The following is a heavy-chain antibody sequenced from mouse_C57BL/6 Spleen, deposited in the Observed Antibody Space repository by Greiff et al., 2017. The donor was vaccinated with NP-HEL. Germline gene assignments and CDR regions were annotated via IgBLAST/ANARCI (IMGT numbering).Heavy chain of an antibody. CDR1: GYAFSSSW. Sequence: VQLQQSGPELVKPGASVKISCKASGYAFSSSWMNWVKQRPGKGLEWIGRIYPGDGDTNYNGKFKGKATLTADKSSSTAYMQLSSLTSEDSAVYFCARRNDGYYVDYAMDYWGQGTSVTVSS. CDR3: ARRNDGYYVDYAMDY. CDR2: IYPGDGDT. J-gene: IGHJ4*01. D-gene: IGHD2-3*01. V-gene: IGHV1-82*01.